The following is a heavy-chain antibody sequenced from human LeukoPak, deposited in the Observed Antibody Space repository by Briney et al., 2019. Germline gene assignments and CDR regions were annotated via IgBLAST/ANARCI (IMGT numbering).Heavy chain of an antibody. CDR3: ARDVEGAGSYYSP. Sequence: GGSLGLSCAASGFTSGRYWMTWVRQAPGKGLEWVANIKQDGSEKNYVDSVKGRFTISRDNAKNSLYLQMNSLRAEDTAVYYRARDVEGAGSYYSPWGQGTRVTVSS. CDR1: GFTSGRYW. CDR2: IKQDGSEK. D-gene: IGHD3-10*01. J-gene: IGHJ4*02. V-gene: IGHV3-7*01.